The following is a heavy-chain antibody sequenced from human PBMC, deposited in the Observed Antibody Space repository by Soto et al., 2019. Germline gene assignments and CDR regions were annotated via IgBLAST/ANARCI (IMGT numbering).Heavy chain of an antibody. CDR3: AKDQPSSGWYYYYGMDV. J-gene: IGHJ6*02. CDR1: GFTFSSYA. D-gene: IGHD6-19*01. V-gene: IGHV3-23*01. Sequence: AGGSLRLSCAASGFTFSSYAMSWVRQAPGKGLEWVSAISGSGGSTYYADSVKGRFTISRDNSKSTLYLQMNSLRAEDTAVYYCAKDQPSSGWYYYYGMDVWGQGTTVTVSS. CDR2: ISGSGGST.